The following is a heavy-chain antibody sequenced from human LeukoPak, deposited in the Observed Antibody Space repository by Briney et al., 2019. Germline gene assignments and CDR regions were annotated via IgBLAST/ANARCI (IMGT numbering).Heavy chain of an antibody. CDR1: GFTFSSYA. CDR3: AKDYQYCSGGSCYSMRYYYGMDV. D-gene: IGHD2-15*01. J-gene: IGHJ6*02. V-gene: IGHV3-30*04. CDR2: ISYDGSNK. Sequence: GGSLRLSCAASGFTFSSYAMHWVRQAPGKGLEWVAVISYDGSNKYYADSVKGRFTISRDNSKNTLYLQMNSLRAEDTAVYYCAKDYQYCSGGSCYSMRYYYGMDVWGQGTTVTVSS.